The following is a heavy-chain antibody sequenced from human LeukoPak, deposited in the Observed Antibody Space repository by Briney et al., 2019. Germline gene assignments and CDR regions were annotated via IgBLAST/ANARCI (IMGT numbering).Heavy chain of an antibody. D-gene: IGHD3-22*01. J-gene: IGHJ3*02. V-gene: IGHV1-18*01. CDR1: GYTFTSFG. CDR2: ISGYTGKT. CDR3: ASLKNYYDSSGYLVTDAFDI. Sequence: ASVKVSCKTSGYTFTSFGISWVRQAPGQGLEWMGRISGYTGKTSYAQKFQGRITITTDTSTSTGYMELRSLRSDDTAVYYCASLKNYYDSSGYLVTDAFDIWGQGTMVTVSS.